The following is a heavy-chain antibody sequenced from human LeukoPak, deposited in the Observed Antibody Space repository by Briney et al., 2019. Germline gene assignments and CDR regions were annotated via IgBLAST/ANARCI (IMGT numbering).Heavy chain of an antibody. V-gene: IGHV3-48*01. J-gene: IGHJ5*02. Sequence: GGSLRLSCAASGFTFSSYSMNWVRQAPGKGLEWVSYISSSSNTIYYADSVKGRFTISRDNSKNTLYLQMNSLRAEDTAVYYCAKAREYLKYDSSAWGFDPWGQGTLVTVSS. CDR2: ISSSSNTI. CDR3: AKAREYLKYDSSAWGFDP. CDR1: GFTFSSYS. D-gene: IGHD3-22*01.